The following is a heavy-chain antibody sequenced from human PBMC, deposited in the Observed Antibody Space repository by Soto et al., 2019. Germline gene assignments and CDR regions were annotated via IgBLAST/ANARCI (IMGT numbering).Heavy chain of an antibody. CDR2: IYYSGST. V-gene: IGHV4-31*03. CDR3: ARVLVTAIREDY. J-gene: IGHJ4*02. D-gene: IGHD2-21*02. Sequence: QVQLQESGPGLVKPSQTLSLTCTVSGGSISSGAYYWTWIRQHPGKGLEWIGYIYYSGSTYSNPSLQRRVTISVDTSKNQFSLKLSSVTAADTAVYYCARVLVTAIREDYWGQGTLVTVSS. CDR1: GGSISSGAYY.